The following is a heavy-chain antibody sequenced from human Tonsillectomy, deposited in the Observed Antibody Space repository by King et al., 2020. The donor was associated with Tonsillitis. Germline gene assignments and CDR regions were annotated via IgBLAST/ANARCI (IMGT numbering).Heavy chain of an antibody. CDR3: AGQVATGSPRGMDV. CDR2: FIPMFGTA. J-gene: IGHJ6*02. Sequence: QLVQSGAEVKKPGSSVKVSCKASGGTFSNYAVSWVRQAPGQGLEWMGGFIPMFGTANYAQKFQGRVTITADESTSTAYMELSSLRSEDTAVYYCAGQVATGSPRGMDVWGQGTTVTVSS. V-gene: IGHV1-69*01. CDR1: GGTFSNYA. D-gene: IGHD5-12*01.